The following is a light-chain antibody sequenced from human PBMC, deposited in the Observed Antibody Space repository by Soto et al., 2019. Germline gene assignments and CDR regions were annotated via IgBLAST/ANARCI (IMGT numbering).Light chain of an antibody. J-gene: IGKJ1*01. Sequence: EIVLTQYPATLSLSPGERATLSCGASQSVSSYLAWYQQKPGQAPRLLIYGASSRATGIPDRFSGSGSGTEFTLTISSLQPDDFATYYCQQYNSYWTFGQGTKVDIK. CDR1: QSVSSY. CDR2: GAS. CDR3: QQYNSYWT. V-gene: IGKV3D-15*01.